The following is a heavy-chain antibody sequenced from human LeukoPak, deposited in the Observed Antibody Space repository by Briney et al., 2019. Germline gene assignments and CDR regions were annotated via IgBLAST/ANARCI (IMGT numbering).Heavy chain of an antibody. D-gene: IGHD3-10*02. Sequence: PGGSLRLSCAAYGFTFSSYWMSWVRQAPGKGLEWVANIKQDGSEKYYVDSVKGRFTISRDNAKNSLYLQMNSLRAEDTAIYYCTRGMLRQPPDYWGQGMLVTVSS. CDR2: IKQDGSEK. J-gene: IGHJ4*02. V-gene: IGHV3-7*01. CDR3: TRGMLRQPPDY. CDR1: GFTFSSYW.